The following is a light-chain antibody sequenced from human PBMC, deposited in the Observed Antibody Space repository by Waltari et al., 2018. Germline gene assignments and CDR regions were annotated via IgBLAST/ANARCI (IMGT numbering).Light chain of an antibody. J-gene: IGKJ1*01. Sequence: IQMTQSPSSVSASVGDRVTITCRASQGISSWLAWYQQKPGKAPRLLIYAASALQSGVPSRFSGSGSELHFTLTINNLQPEDFATYYCQQANSFTWTFGQGTKVEIK. CDR3: QQANSFTWT. V-gene: IGKV1-12*01. CDR2: AAS. CDR1: QGISSW.